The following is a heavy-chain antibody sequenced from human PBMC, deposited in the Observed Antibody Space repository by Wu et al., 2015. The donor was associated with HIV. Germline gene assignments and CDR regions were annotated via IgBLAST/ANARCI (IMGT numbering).Heavy chain of an antibody. D-gene: IGHD6-19*01. J-gene: IGHJ4*02. CDR3: ASPRSPGFSSAWPTYFDY. Sequence: QVQLVQSGAEVKKPGSSVKISCKASGNTFNAINWVRQAPGQGLEWMGGNIPLFGTTDYAQIFQGRVTITTDESTSTAYMRLSSLRSEDTAVYYCASPRSPGFSSAWPTYFDYWGQGTLVTVSS. CDR2: NIPLFGTT. V-gene: IGHV1-69*05. CDR1: GNTFNA.